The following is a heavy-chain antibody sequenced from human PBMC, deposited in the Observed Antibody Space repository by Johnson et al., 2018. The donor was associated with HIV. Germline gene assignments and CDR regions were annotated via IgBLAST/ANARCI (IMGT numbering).Heavy chain of an antibody. CDR3: ARVRGGTGHGAFDI. V-gene: IGHV3-30*03. CDR1: RFTFSTYG. J-gene: IGHJ3*02. Sequence: QVLLVESGGGVVQPGRSLRLSCAASRFTFSTYGMHWVRQAPGKGLEWVAVISYDGSIKYYGDSVKGRFTISRDNSKNTLYLQMNSLRAEDTAVYYCARVRGGTGHGAFDIWGQGTMVTVSS. CDR2: ISYDGSIK.